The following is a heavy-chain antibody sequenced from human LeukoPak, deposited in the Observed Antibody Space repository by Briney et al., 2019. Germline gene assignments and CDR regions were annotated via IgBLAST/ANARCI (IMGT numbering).Heavy chain of an antibody. V-gene: IGHV3-48*01. CDR1: GFTFSSYS. D-gene: IGHD2-15*01. Sequence: GGSLRLSRAASGFTFSSYSMNWVRQAPGKGLEWVSYISSSSSTIYYADSVKGRFTISRDNAENSLYLQMNSLRAEDTAVYYCARELYSDYWGQGTLVTVSS. CDR2: ISSSSSTI. CDR3: ARELYSDY. J-gene: IGHJ4*02.